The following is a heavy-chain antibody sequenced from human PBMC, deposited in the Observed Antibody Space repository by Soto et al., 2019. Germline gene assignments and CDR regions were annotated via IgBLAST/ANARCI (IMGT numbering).Heavy chain of an antibody. D-gene: IGHD4-17*01. CDR3: ARANNGDSFDY. CDR2: IYESGST. V-gene: IGHV4-61*01. J-gene: IGHJ4*02. CDR1: GGSVSRGNYY. Sequence: SETLSLTCTVSGGSVSRGNYYWSWIRQPPGKGLDWIGYIYESGSTNYNPSLKGRVTISVDTSKNQFSLKLTSVTAADTAVYYCARANNGDSFDYWGQGTLVTV.